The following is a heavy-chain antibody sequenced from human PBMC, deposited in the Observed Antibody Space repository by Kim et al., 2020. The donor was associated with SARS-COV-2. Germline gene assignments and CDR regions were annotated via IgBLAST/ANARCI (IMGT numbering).Heavy chain of an antibody. Sequence: GSLSLTCTVSGGSISSYYWSWIRQPPGKGLEWIGYIYYSGSTNYNPSLKSRVTISVDTSKNQFSLKLSSVTAADTAVYYCARGASWEERYDYWGQGTLVTVSS. J-gene: IGHJ4*02. CDR1: GGSISSYY. V-gene: IGHV4-59*01. CDR3: ARGASWEERYDY. CDR2: IYYSGST. D-gene: IGHD1-26*01.